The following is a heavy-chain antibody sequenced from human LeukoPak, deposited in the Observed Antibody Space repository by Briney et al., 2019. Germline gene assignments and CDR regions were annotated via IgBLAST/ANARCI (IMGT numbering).Heavy chain of an antibody. Sequence: GGSLRLSCAPSGFTFSTYSMNWVRQAPGKGLEWVSSISSSYNYTYYAESLKGRLTISRDNAKNALYLQMSSLRAEDTAVYYCARADGGDIDYWGQGALVTVSS. V-gene: IGHV3-21*01. D-gene: IGHD2-21*02. CDR2: ISSSYNYT. CDR3: ARADGGDIDY. J-gene: IGHJ4*02. CDR1: GFTFSTYS.